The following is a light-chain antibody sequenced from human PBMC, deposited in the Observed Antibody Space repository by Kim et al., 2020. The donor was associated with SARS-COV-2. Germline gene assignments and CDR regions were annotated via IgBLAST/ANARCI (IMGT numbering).Light chain of an antibody. CDR1: QSVSSSY. J-gene: IGKJ4*01. Sequence: PGERAALSCRASQSVSSSYLAWYQQKPGQAPRLLIYGASSRATGIPDSFSGSGSGTDFTLTITRLEPDDFAVYYCQQYGTSPLTFGGGTKLEI. CDR3: QQYGTSPLT. CDR2: GAS. V-gene: IGKV3-20*01.